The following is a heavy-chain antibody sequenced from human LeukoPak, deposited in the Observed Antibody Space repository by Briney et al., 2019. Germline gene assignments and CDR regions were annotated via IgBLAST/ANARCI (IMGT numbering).Heavy chain of an antibody. CDR1: GYTFTSYG. D-gene: IGHD5-18*01. J-gene: IGHJ3*02. Sequence: ASVKVSCKASGYTFTSYGISWVRQAPGQGLEWMGWISAYNGNTNYAQKLQGRVTVTTDTSTSTAYMELRSLRSDDTAVYYCARDFHTAMASDAFDIWGQGTMVTVSS. V-gene: IGHV1-18*01. CDR2: ISAYNGNT. CDR3: ARDFHTAMASDAFDI.